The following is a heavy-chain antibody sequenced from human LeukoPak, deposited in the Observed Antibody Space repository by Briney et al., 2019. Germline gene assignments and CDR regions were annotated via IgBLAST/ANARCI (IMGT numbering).Heavy chain of an antibody. V-gene: IGHV4-59*01. J-gene: IGHJ3*02. Sequence: SETLSLTCTVSGGSISSYYWSWIRQPRAKGLEWIGNISYSGSTDYNPSLKSRVTISLDTSKNQFSLRLSSVTAADTAVYYCARETRLHSGSYSDDAFDIWGQGTMVTVSS. CDR3: ARETRLHSGSYSDDAFDI. D-gene: IGHD1-26*01. CDR1: GGSISSYY. CDR2: ISYSGST.